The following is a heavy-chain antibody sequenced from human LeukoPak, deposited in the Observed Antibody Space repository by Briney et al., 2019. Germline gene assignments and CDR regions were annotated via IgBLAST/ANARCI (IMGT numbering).Heavy chain of an antibody. Sequence: SETLSLTCTVSGGSISSGDYYWSWIRQPPGKGLEYIGYIYHSGSTYYNPSLKSRVTMSVDTSRNQFSLKLTSVTAADTAVYYCARDPSSGWYYFDYWGQGTLVTVSS. J-gene: IGHJ4*02. CDR2: IYHSGST. CDR3: ARDPSSGWYYFDY. D-gene: IGHD6-19*01. V-gene: IGHV4-30-4*01. CDR1: GGSISSGDYY.